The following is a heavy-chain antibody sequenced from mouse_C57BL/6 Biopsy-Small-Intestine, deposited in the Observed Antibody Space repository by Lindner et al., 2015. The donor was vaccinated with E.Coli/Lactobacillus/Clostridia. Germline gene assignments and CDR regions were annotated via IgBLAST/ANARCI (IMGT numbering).Heavy chain of an antibody. CDR1: GYAFTNYL. V-gene: IGHV1-54*01. J-gene: IGHJ2*01. Sequence: VQLQESGAELVRPGTSVKVSCKASGYAFTNYLIEWVKQRPGQGLEWIGLINPGTGGTNYNEKFKGKATLTADKSSSTAYMHLSSPTSEDSAVYFCARGAGSFDYWGQGTTLTVSS. CDR2: INPGTGGT. D-gene: IGHD3-3*01. CDR3: ARGAGSFDY.